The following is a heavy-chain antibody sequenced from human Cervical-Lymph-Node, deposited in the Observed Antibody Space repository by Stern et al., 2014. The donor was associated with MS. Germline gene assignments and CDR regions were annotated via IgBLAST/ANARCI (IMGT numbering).Heavy chain of an antibody. D-gene: IGHD1-1*01. CDR1: GFSLTTTGAA. J-gene: IGHJ4*02. Sequence: QVTLKESGPTLVRPTQTLTLTCTFSGFSLTTTGAAVGWLRQSPGKALEWLALIFWDDDKRYTPSLMNRLTITKDTSRNHVVLRMTNMDPVDSATYYCAHRRSGTMGHFDHWGQGAPVTVSS. CDR2: IFWDDDK. CDR3: AHRRSGTMGHFDH. V-gene: IGHV2-5*02.